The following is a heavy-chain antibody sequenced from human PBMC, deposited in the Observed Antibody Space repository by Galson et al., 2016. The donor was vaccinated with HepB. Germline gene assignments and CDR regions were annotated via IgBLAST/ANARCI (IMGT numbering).Heavy chain of an antibody. D-gene: IGHD3-16*01. CDR3: ARDYRTADDAFDL. Sequence: QSGAEVKKPGESLRISCKGSGYTFTSYWISWVRQMPGKGLEWMGRIDPSDSYTNYSPSFQGHVTISTDKSISTAHLQWSSLRASDTAIYYCARDYRTADDAFDLWGQGTMVTVSS. CDR1: GYTFTSYW. CDR2: IDPSDSYT. V-gene: IGHV5-10-1*01. J-gene: IGHJ3*01.